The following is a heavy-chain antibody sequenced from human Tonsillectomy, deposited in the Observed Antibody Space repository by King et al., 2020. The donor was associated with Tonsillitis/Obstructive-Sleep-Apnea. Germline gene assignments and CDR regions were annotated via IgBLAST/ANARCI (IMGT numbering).Heavy chain of an antibody. CDR3: ARDWRYCSSTSCYSGIGY. Sequence: EQLVQSGAEVKKPGASVKVSCKASGYTFTGYYMHWVRQAPGQGLEWMGWINPNSGGTNYAQKFQGWFTMTRGTSISTAYMELSRLRSDDTAVYYCARDWRYCSSTSCYSGIGYWGQGTLVPVSS. CDR1: GYTFTGYY. V-gene: IGHV1-2*04. D-gene: IGHD2-2*01. CDR2: INPNSGGT. J-gene: IGHJ4*02.